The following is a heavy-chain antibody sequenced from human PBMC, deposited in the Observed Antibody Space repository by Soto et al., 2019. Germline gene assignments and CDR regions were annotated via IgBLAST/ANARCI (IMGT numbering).Heavy chain of an antibody. Sequence: EVQLVESGGGLVKPGRSLRLSCTASGFTFGDYAMSWFRQAPGKGLEWVGFIRSKAYGGTTEYAASVKGRFTISRDDSKSIAYLQMNSLKTEDTAVYYCTRGVITMIVVWAYGMDVWGQGTTVTVSS. J-gene: IGHJ6*02. CDR3: TRGVITMIVVWAYGMDV. V-gene: IGHV3-49*05. D-gene: IGHD3-22*01. CDR1: GFTFGDYA. CDR2: IRSKAYGGTT.